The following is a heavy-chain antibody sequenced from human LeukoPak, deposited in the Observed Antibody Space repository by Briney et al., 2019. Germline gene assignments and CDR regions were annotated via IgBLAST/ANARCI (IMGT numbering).Heavy chain of an antibody. J-gene: IGHJ3*02. Sequence: SETLSLTCTVSGGSISTFYWSWIRQPAGKGLEWIGRIYASGSTNYNPSLKSRVTISVDTSKNQFSLKLSSVTAADTAVYYCARQDSGSYLGAFDIWGQGTMVTVSS. V-gene: IGHV4-4*07. CDR1: GGSISTFY. CDR3: ARQDSGSYLGAFDI. CDR2: IYASGST. D-gene: IGHD1-26*01.